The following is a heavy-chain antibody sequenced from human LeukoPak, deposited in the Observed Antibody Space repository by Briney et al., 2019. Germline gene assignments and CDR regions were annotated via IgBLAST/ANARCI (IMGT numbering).Heavy chain of an antibody. CDR1: GFTFRTSW. J-gene: IGHJ4*02. CDR2: MNTDGVDT. V-gene: IGHV3-74*01. CDR3: AGVY. Sequence: GGSLRLSCVASGFTFRTSWMHWVRQAPGKGLVWVSRMNTDGVDTTYADSVKGRFTMSRDNAKNTPYLQMNSLRAEDTAVYYCAGVYWGQGTLVTVSS.